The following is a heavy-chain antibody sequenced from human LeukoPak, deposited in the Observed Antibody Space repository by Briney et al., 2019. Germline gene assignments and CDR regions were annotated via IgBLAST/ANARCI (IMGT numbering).Heavy chain of an antibody. J-gene: IGHJ4*02. Sequence: VASVKVSCKASGGTFSSYAISWVRHAPGQGLEWMGGIIPIFGTANYAQKFQGRVTITTDESTSTAYMELSSLRSEDTAVYYCARDARGYSYGFPFDYWGQGTLVTVSS. D-gene: IGHD5-18*01. CDR3: ARDARGYSYGFPFDY. CDR2: IIPIFGTA. V-gene: IGHV1-69*05. CDR1: GGTFSSYA.